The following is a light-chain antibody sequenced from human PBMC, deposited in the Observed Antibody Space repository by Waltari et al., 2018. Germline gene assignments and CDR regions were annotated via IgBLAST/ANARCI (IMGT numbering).Light chain of an antibody. J-gene: IGKJ4*01. CDR1: QDISRW. Sequence: DIQMTQFPSSVSASVGDRVTITCRASQDISRWLAWYQQKPGKAPKFLIYAASNLQSGVPARFSGTGSGTDFTLTISSLQPEDFATYYCQQANSFPLTCGGGTKVEIK. CDR2: AAS. CDR3: QQANSFPLT. V-gene: IGKV1-12*01.